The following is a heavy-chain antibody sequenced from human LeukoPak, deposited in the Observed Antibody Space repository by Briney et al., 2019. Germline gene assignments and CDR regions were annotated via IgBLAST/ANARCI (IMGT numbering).Heavy chain of an antibody. CDR2: ISSSSSYI. CDR3: ARDLRSLF. Sequence: GGSLRLSCEASGFTFSSYSMNWVRQAPGQGLEWVSSISSSSSYIYYADSVKGRFTIPRVNAKNSLYLQMNSLRAEDTAVYYCARDLRSLFWGQGTLVTVSS. CDR1: GFTFSSYS. D-gene: IGHD3-10*01. J-gene: IGHJ4*02. V-gene: IGHV3-21*01.